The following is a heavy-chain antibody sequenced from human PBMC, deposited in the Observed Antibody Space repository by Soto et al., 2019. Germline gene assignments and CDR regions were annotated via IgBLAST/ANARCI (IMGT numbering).Heavy chain of an antibody. V-gene: IGHV1-18*01. D-gene: IGHD2-2*01. CDR3: ARGPLLVPAAMFDP. CDR1: GYTFTRYG. CDR2: INTYNGNT. Sequence: ASVKVSCKASGYTFTRYGIGWARQAPGQGLEWMGWINTYNGNTNYAQNVQGRVTMTTDTSTSTAYMELRSLRSEDKAVYYCARGPLLVPAAMFDPWGQGTLVTVSS. J-gene: IGHJ5*02.